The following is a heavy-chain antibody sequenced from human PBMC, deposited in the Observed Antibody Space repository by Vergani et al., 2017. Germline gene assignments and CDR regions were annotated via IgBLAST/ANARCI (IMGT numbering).Heavy chain of an antibody. J-gene: IGHJ6*02. CDR2: ISGSGGST. CDR3: ARKHISNYYDSSGYYYMGYYYGMDV. D-gene: IGHD3-22*01. Sequence: EVQLLESGGDLVQPGGSLRLSCAASGFTFSSYAMSWVRQAPGKGLEWVSAISGSGGSTYYADSVKGRFTISRDNSKNTLYLQMNSLRAEDTAVYYCARKHISNYYDSSGYYYMGYYYGMDVWGQGTTVTVSS. CDR1: GFTFSSYA. V-gene: IGHV3-23*01.